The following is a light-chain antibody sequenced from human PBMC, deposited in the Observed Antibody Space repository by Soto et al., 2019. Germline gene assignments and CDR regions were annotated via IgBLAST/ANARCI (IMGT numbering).Light chain of an antibody. Sequence: QSVLTQPPSASGSPGQSVTISCTGTSSDIGVYDFVSWYQQHPCKAPIVIIYQVNKRPSGVPDRFSGSKSGNTASLTVSGHRPEDEADSFCSSFAGSYSPYVFGTGTKLTLL. J-gene: IGLJ1*01. V-gene: IGLV2-8*01. CDR1: SSDIGVYDF. CDR2: QVN. CDR3: SSFAGSYSPYV.